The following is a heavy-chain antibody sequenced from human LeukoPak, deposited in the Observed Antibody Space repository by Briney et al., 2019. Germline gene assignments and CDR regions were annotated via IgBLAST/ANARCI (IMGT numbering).Heavy chain of an antibody. CDR3: TTSGWFDH. Sequence: GGSLRLSCVASRFAFSQAWMSWVRQAPGKGLEWVGRIKSESDGGTTAYAAPVKGRFTISRDDSKNTLFLQMNSLQTEDTAVYYCTTSGWFDHWGQGTLVTVSS. CDR1: RFAFSQAW. J-gene: IGHJ1*01. V-gene: IGHV3-15*01. CDR2: IKSESDGGTT. D-gene: IGHD6-19*01.